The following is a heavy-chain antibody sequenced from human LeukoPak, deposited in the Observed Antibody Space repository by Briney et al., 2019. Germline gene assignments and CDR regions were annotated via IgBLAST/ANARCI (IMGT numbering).Heavy chain of an antibody. D-gene: IGHD3-10*01. Sequence: PGGSLRLSCAASGFTVSSNYLSWVRQAPGKGLEWVSIIYSGGDTFYADSVKGRFTISRDNYKNIVYLQMNSLRAEDTAVYYCARAPTRVTVFDSWGQGTLVTVSS. CDR3: ARAPTRVTVFDS. J-gene: IGHJ4*02. CDR1: GFTVSSNY. V-gene: IGHV3-53*01. CDR2: IYSGGDT.